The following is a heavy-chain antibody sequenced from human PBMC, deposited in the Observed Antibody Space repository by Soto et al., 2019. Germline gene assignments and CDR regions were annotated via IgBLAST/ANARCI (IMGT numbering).Heavy chain of an antibody. J-gene: IGHJ4*02. CDR3: ARGGTPIDD. D-gene: IGHD3-16*01. Sequence: GASVKVSCKTSGYTFTNFGLSWVRQAPGQGLEWMGWISAYNGNTNYAQNFQGRVTMTTDTSTSTAYMELRSLRSDDTAVYYCARGGTPIDDWGQGTLVTVSS. CDR2: ISAYNGNT. CDR1: GYTFTNFG. V-gene: IGHV1-18*01.